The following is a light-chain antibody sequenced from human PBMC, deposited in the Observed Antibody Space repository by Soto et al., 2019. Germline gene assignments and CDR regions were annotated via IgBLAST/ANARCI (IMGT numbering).Light chain of an antibody. CDR1: SSDVGGYNY. J-gene: IGLJ2*01. CDR3: CSYAGSSTSV. Sequence: QSALTQPASVSGSPGQSITISCTGTSSDVGGYNYVSWYQQQSGKAPKLMIHEVSNRPSGVSNRFSGSKSGNTASLTISGLQAEDEADYYCCSYAGSSTSVFGGGTKLTVL. V-gene: IGLV2-14*01. CDR2: EVS.